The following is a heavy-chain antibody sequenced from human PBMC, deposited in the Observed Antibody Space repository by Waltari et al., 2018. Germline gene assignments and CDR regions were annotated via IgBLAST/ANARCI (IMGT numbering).Heavy chain of an antibody. V-gene: IGHV4-59*01. Sequence: QVQLQESGPGLVKPSETLSLTCTVSGGPMRNNYWSWIRQPPGKGLELIGYMFYGGNSGYNPSLKNRVTMSIDASNNHFVLNLTSVTAADTAIYYCARDDTFDLWGQGTMVTVSS. CDR2: MFYGGNS. CDR1: GGPMRNNY. J-gene: IGHJ3*01. CDR3: ARDDTFDL.